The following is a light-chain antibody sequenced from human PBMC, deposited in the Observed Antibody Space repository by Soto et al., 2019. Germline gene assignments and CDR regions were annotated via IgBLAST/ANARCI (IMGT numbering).Light chain of an antibody. Sequence: IVMTQSPLSLPVTPGEPASISCRYSQSLLHSNGYNCLDWYLPKPGQSPQLLIHLGSNRAYGVPDRFSGGGSGTDFTLKISRVEAEDVGVYYCMQALQTPVTFGQGTKVEIK. V-gene: IGKV2-28*01. J-gene: IGKJ1*01. CDR2: LGS. CDR3: MQALQTPVT. CDR1: QSLLHSNGYNC.